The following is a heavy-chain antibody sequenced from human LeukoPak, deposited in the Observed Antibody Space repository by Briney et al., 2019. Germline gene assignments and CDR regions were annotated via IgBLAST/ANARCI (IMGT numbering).Heavy chain of an antibody. Sequence: ASVKVSCKASGYTFTSYDINWVRQATGQGLEWMGWMNPNSGNTGYAQKLQGKVTMTRNTSISTAYMELSSLRSEDTAVYYCARGYYYDSSGYYYVGFDYWGQGTLVTVSS. CDR2: MNPNSGNT. J-gene: IGHJ4*02. V-gene: IGHV1-8*01. D-gene: IGHD3-22*01. CDR1: GYTFTSYD. CDR3: ARGYYYDSSGYYYVGFDY.